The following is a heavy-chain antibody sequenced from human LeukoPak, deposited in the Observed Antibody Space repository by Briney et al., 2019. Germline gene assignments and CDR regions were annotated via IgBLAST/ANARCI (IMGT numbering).Heavy chain of an antibody. CDR3: ARTWEDAFDI. V-gene: IGHV4-4*07. CDR2: LYTSGNT. D-gene: IGHD1-26*01. J-gene: IGHJ3*02. Sequence: SETLSLTCSVSGGSISDYYWNWIRQPVGKGLEWIGRLYTSGNTDYNPSLKSRVTLSRDTSKNQFSLRLNSVTAADTAVYYCARTWEDAFDIWGQGTLVTVSS. CDR1: GGSISDYY.